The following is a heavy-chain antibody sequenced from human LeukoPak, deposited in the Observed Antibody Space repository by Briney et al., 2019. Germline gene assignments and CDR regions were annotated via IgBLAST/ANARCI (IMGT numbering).Heavy chain of an antibody. V-gene: IGHV3-21*01. J-gene: IGHJ4*02. D-gene: IGHD3-16*02. CDR2: ISSSSSYI. Sequence: GGSLRLSCAASGFTFSSYSMNWVRQAPGKGLEWVSSISSSSSYIYYADSVKGRFTISRDNAKNSLYLQMNSLRAEDTAVYYCARDLTPSVSGIYLGGYDFDYWGQGTLVTVSS. CDR3: ARDLTPSVSGIYLGGYDFDY. CDR1: GFTFSSYS.